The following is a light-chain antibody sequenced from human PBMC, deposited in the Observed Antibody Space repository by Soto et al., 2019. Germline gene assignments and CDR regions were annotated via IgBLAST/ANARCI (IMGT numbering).Light chain of an antibody. J-gene: IGKJ4*01. CDR2: AAS. CDR1: QAIRND. CDR3: LQNNTDTLT. Sequence: DIQMTQSPSSLSASVGDRVTITCRSSQAIRNDVAWYQHKSGQAPTRLIYAASSLQSGVPSRFTGSGSATEFTLAISSLQTEDFETYYCLQNNTDTLTFGGGTKV. V-gene: IGKV1-17*01.